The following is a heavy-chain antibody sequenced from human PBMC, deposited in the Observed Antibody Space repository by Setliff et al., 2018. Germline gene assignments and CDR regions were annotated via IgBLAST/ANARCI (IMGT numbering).Heavy chain of an antibody. D-gene: IGHD2-2*01. J-gene: IGHJ3*01. CDR1: GYIFTNYW. V-gene: IGHV5-51*01. Sequence: PGESLKLSCKASGYIFTNYWIGWVRQMPGKGLEWMGVIYPGDSDTRYGPSFQGQVTISADKSINTAYLQWSSLKASDTAIYYCTRHEDRNKCTSSSCYRENDAFDVWGQGAMVTVSS. CDR2: IYPGDSDT. CDR3: TRHEDRNKCTSSSCYRENDAFDV.